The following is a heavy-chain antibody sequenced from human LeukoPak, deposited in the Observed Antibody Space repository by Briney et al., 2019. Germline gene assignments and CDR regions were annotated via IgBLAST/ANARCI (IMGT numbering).Heavy chain of an antibody. CDR2: IGAYNGNT. D-gene: IGHD2-21*02. Sequence: ASVKVSCKASGYTFTSYGISWVRQAPGQGLEWMGWIGAYNGNTNYAQKLQGRVTMTTDTSTSTAYMELRSLSPDDTAVYYCARDQPGDTLSEYWGQGTLVTVSS. V-gene: IGHV1-18*01. CDR3: ARDQPGDTLSEY. CDR1: GYTFTSYG. J-gene: IGHJ4*02.